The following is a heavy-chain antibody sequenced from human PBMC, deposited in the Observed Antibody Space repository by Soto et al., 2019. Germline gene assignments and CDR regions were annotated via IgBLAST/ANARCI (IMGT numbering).Heavy chain of an antibody. V-gene: IGHV5-51*01. J-gene: IGHJ4*02. CDR2: IYPADSGA. D-gene: IGHD2-15*01. CDR3: ARQDIVTAPVRGVYFDS. CDR1: EYSFTRPW. Sequence: PVXPKKNSCKADEYSFTRPWIGRMSQKPGTGLEWVAVIYPADSGARYSPSFRGRGTISVDISINTVYLQWRSLKASDTAIYFCARQDIVTAPVRGVYFDSWGQGTPVTGSS.